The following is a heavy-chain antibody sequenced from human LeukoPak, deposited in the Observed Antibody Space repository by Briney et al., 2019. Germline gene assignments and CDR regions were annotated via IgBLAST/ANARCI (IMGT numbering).Heavy chain of an antibody. D-gene: IGHD3-16*02. CDR2: ISGSGHNT. V-gene: IGHV3-23*01. Sequence: GGSLRLSCAASGFTLSNYGMNWVRQAPGKGLEWVSAISGSGHNTYYADSVKGRFTISRDNSKNTLYLQMNSLRAEDTAVYYCAKVTITFGGVIAYYFDYWGQGTLVTVSS. CDR3: AKVTITFGGVIAYYFDY. CDR1: GFTLSNYG. J-gene: IGHJ4*02.